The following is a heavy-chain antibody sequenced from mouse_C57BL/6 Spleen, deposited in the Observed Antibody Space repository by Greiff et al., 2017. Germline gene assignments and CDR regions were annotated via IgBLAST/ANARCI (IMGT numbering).Heavy chain of an antibody. J-gene: IGHJ3*01. CDR1: GFTFSDYG. CDR3: ARPRATEDPFDY. D-gene: IGHD3-3*01. V-gene: IGHV5-17*01. Sequence: EVKLVESGGGLVKPGGSLKLSCAASGFTFSDYGMHWVRQAPEKGLEWVAYISSGSSTIYYADTVKGRFTISRANAKNTLFLQMTSLRSAATAMYYCARPRATEDPFDYWGQGTLVTVSA. CDR2: ISSGSSTI.